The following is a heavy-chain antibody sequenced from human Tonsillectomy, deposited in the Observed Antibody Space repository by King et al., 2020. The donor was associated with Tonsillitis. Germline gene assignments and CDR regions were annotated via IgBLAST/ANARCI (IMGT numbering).Heavy chain of an antibody. J-gene: IGHJ3*02. V-gene: IGHV4-39*01. CDR2: IYYSGSA. D-gene: IGHD2-2*02. CDR1: GGSTSSSSYY. CDR3: ARALGYCRSNSCHIPAEDAFDI. Sequence: LQLQESGPGLVKPSETLSLTCSVSGGSTSSSSYYWGWIRQPPGKGLEWIGSIYYSGSAYYNPSLKSRVIISVDTSKHQFSLKLSSVTAADTAVYYCARALGYCRSNSCHIPAEDAFDIWGQGTMVTVSS.